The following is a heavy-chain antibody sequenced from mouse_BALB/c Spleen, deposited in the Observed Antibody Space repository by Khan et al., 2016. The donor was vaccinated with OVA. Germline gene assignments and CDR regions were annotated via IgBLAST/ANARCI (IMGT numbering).Heavy chain of an antibody. Sequence: VQLKQSGPGLVAPSQSLSITCTVSGFSLSRYSVNWVRQPPGKGLEWLGIMWSGGSTDSNSAPKSRLSISKDNTESPVFLKMNRLHTDDTAMYYWARSGGGGSYWYFDVWGAGTTVTVSS. V-gene: IGHV2-6-4*01. CDR2: MWSGGST. CDR1: GFSLSRYS. J-gene: IGHJ1*01. CDR3: ARSGGGGSYWYFDV.